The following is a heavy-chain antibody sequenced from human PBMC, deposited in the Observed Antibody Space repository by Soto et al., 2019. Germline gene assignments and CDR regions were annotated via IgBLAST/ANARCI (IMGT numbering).Heavy chain of an antibody. J-gene: IGHJ6*02. CDR1: GYSFTSYW. Sequence: GESLKISCKGSGYSFTSYWISWVRQMPGKGLEWMGRIDPSDSYTNYSPSFQGHVTISADKSISTAYLQWSSLKASDTAMYYCATLNSIAAAGNYYYYGMDVWGQGTTVTVSS. D-gene: IGHD6-13*01. V-gene: IGHV5-10-1*01. CDR2: IDPSDSYT. CDR3: ATLNSIAAAGNYYYYGMDV.